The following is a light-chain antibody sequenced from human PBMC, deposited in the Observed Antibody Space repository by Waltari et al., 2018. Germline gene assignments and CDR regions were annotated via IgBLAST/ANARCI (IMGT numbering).Light chain of an antibody. J-gene: IGKJ1*01. CDR3: QKYDSLPAT. V-gene: IGKV3-20*01. CDR1: QSVIKY. Sequence: VLMQSPGTLSLSPGERATLSCRASQSVIKYLAWYQQKPGRAPRLLIYHASTRATGIPDRFSGSGSGTDFSLTISRLEPEDFAVYYCQKYDSLPATFGQGTRVEIK. CDR2: HAS.